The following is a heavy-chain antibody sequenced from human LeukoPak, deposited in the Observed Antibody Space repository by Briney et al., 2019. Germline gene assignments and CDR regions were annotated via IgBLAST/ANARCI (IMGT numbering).Heavy chain of an antibody. V-gene: IGHV3-7*01. Sequence: GGSLRLSCAASGFTFSSYWMSWVRQAPGKGLEWVANIKQDGSEKYYVDSVKGRFTISRDNAKNSLYLQMNSLRAEDTAVYYCARGEIVLMVYAIGISDYWGQGTLVTASS. D-gene: IGHD2-8*01. J-gene: IGHJ4*02. CDR3: ARGEIVLMVYAIGISDY. CDR1: GFTFSSYW. CDR2: IKQDGSEK.